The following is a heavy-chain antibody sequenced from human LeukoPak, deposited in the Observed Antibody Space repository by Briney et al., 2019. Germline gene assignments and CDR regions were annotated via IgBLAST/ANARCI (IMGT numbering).Heavy chain of an antibody. J-gene: IGHJ4*02. CDR1: GFTATTNY. D-gene: IGHD7-27*01. CDR3: AIDPNWGTHS. Sequence: GGSLRLSCAGSGFTATTNYMSWVRQAPGKGLEWVSVIYSSGSTSYADSVKGRFTISRDNFKNALYLQMNSLRVEDTAVYYCAIDPNWGTHSWGQGVLVTVSS. CDR2: IYSSGST. V-gene: IGHV3-53*01.